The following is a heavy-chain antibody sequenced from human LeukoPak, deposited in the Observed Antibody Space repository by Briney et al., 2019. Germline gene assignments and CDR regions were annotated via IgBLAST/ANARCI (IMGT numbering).Heavy chain of an antibody. J-gene: IGHJ3*02. CDR1: GGSVSSGTYY. D-gene: IGHD4/OR15-4a*01. CDR3: TRSTNLEAFDI. Sequence: SETLSLTCTVSGGSVSSGTYYWSWIRQPPGKGLEWIGYIYYSGSTNYNPSLKSRVTISVDTSKNQCSLKLSSVTTADTAVYYCTRSTNLEAFDIWGQGTMVTVSP. CDR2: IYYSGST. V-gene: IGHV4-61*01.